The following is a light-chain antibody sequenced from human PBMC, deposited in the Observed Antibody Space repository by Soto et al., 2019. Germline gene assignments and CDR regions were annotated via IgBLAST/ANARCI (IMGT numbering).Light chain of an antibody. CDR1: TGAVTSGYY. V-gene: IGLV7-43*01. Sequence: QAVLTQEPSLTVSPGGTVTLTCASSTGAVTSGYYPNWFQQKPGQAPRSLIYSTNNKQSWTPARFSGSLLGGKAALTLSGVQPEDEAEYYCLLYYGGARVFGGGTKLTVL. J-gene: IGLJ2*01. CDR2: STN. CDR3: LLYYGGARV.